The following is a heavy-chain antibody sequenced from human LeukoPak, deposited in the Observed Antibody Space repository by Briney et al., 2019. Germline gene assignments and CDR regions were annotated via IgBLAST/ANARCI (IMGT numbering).Heavy chain of an antibody. D-gene: IGHD6-19*01. Sequence: GGSLRLSCAASGFTFDDYTMHWVRQAPGKGLEWVSLISWDGGSTYYADSVKGRFAISRDNSKNSLYLQMSSLRTEDTALYYCAKDKGGQWLVPDYYMDVWGKGTTVTVSS. V-gene: IGHV3-43*01. J-gene: IGHJ6*03. CDR3: AKDKGGQWLVPDYYMDV. CDR2: ISWDGGST. CDR1: GFTFDDYT.